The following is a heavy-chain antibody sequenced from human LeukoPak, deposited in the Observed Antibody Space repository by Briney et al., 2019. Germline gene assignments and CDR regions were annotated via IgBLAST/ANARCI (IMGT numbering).Heavy chain of an antibody. CDR3: ARESAAGNDYYATDV. Sequence: GGSLRLSCAASGFTFSSCEMNWVSQAPGKGLEWVAYISSSGSPIYHADSVKGRFTISRDNAKNSLYLQMNSLRAEDTAVYYCARESAAGNDYYATDVWGQGTTVTVSS. D-gene: IGHD6-13*01. V-gene: IGHV3-48*03. CDR1: GFTFSSCE. J-gene: IGHJ6*02. CDR2: ISSSGSPI.